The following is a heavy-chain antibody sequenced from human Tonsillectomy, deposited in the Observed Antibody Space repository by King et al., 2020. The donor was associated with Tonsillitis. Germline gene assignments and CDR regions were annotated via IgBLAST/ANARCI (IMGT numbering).Heavy chain of an antibody. J-gene: IGHJ4*02. D-gene: IGHD1-26*01. V-gene: IGHV4-31*06. CDR3: AGRGATFDS. Sequence: VQLQESGPGLVKPSQTLSLTCTVSGGSISSGNYYWSSIRQFPGQALEWIGSISHRGSTYYNPSLKSRLTISVDTSTKQFSLKLSSGTAADSAVYYCAGRGATFDSWGQGTLVTVSS. CDR2: ISHRGST. CDR1: GGSISSGNYY.